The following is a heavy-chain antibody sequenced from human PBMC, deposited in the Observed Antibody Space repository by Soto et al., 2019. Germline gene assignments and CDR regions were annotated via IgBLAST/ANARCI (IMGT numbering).Heavy chain of an antibody. V-gene: IGHV4-4*07. CDR3: AREDDSSGYYFDY. CDR2: VYTSGGT. Sequence: QVQLQESGPGLVKPSETLSLTCTVSGGSFSSYYWSWIRQPAGKGLEWIGRVYTSGGTIYNPSLKTRVTLSVDTSKHQFSLKLSCVTAADTAVYYCAREDDSSGYYFDYWGQGTLVTVSS. J-gene: IGHJ4*02. CDR1: GGSFSSYY. D-gene: IGHD3-22*01.